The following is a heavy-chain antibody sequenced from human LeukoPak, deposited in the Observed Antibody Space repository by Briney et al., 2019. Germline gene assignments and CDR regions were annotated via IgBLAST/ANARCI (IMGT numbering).Heavy chain of an antibody. D-gene: IGHD2-2*01. J-gene: IGHJ5*02. CDR3: ARRLTQYDCFDP. CDR2: TYYRSTWYN. Sequence: SQTLSLTCAISGDSVSSNSVTWNWVRQSPSRGLEWLGRTYYRSTWYNDYAVSVRGRITVNPDTSKNQFSLHLNSVTPEDTAVYYCARRLTQYDCFDPWGQGILVTVS. CDR1: GDSVSSNSVT. V-gene: IGHV6-1*01.